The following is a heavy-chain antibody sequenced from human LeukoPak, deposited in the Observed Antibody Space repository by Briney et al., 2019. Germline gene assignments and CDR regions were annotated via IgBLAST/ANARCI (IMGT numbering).Heavy chain of an antibody. CDR3: ASLDSSGYSVFDY. D-gene: IGHD3-22*01. J-gene: IGHJ4*02. Sequence: GGSLRLSCAASGFTFSSYSVNWVRQAPGKGLEWVSSISSRSSYIYYADSVKGRFTISRDNSKNTLYLQMNSLRAEDTAVYYCASLDSSGYSVFDYWGQGTLVTVSS. V-gene: IGHV3-21*01. CDR1: GFTFSSYS. CDR2: ISSRSSYI.